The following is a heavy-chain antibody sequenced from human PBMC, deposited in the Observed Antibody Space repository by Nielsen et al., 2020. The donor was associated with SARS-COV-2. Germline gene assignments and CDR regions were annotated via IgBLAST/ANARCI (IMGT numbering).Heavy chain of an antibody. J-gene: IGHJ3*02. CDR1: GYSFTNYW. Sequence: GESLKISCQGSGYSFTNYWIAWVRQMPGKGLEWMGIVYPGDSDTRYSPSLQGQVTISADKSINTAYVQWSSLKASDTAIYYCARQMYTSGWTQPAFDIWGQGTMVTVSS. CDR2: VYPGDSDT. V-gene: IGHV5-51*01. CDR3: ARQMYTSGWTQPAFDI. D-gene: IGHD6-19*01.